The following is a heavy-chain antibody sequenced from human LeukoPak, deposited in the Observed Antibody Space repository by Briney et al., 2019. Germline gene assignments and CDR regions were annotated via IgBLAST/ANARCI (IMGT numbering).Heavy chain of an antibody. Sequence: SQTLSLTCAISGDSVSSNSAAWNWLRQSPSRGLEWLGRTYYRSKWYNDYAVSVKSRITINPDTSKNQFSLQLNSVTPEDTAVYYCARDRYYYDSSGYYLRVNWFDPWGQGTLVTVSS. D-gene: IGHD3-22*01. CDR1: GDSVSSNSAA. CDR3: ARDRYYYDSSGYYLRVNWFDP. J-gene: IGHJ5*02. CDR2: TYYRSKWYN. V-gene: IGHV6-1*01.